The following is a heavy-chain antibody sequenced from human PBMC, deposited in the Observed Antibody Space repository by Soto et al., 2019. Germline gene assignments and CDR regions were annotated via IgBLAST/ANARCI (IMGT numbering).Heavy chain of an antibody. V-gene: IGHV5-51*01. J-gene: IGHJ6*02. Sequence: VESLKISCKGSGYIFTSYWIGCFLQMPVKVLEWMGIIYPGDSDTRYSPSFQGQVTISADKSISTAYLQWSSLKASDTAMYYCARHLKYCSSTSCYPGRYYYYYYGMDVWGQGTTVTVSS. CDR1: GYIFTSYW. CDR2: IYPGDSDT. CDR3: ARHLKYCSSTSCYPGRYYYYYYGMDV. D-gene: IGHD2-2*01.